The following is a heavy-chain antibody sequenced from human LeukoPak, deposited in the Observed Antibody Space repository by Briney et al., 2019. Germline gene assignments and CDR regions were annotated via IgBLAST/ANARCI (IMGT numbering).Heavy chain of an antibody. Sequence: EASVKVSCKASGGTFSSYTISWVRQAPGQGLEWMGRIIPILGIANYAQKSQGRVTITADKSTSTAYMELSSLRSEDTAVYYCARGPQLRCSGGSCYDRRYYFDYWGQGTLVTVSS. CDR1: GGTFSSYT. D-gene: IGHD2-15*01. J-gene: IGHJ4*02. CDR3: ARGPQLRCSGGSCYDRRYYFDY. V-gene: IGHV1-69*02. CDR2: IIPILGIA.